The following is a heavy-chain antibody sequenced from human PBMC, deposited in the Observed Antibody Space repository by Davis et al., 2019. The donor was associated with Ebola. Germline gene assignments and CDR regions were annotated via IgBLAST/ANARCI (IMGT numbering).Heavy chain of an antibody. D-gene: IGHD6-6*01. J-gene: IGHJ4*02. Sequence: SVTVSCKASGYTFTSYAMYWLRQAPGQRLEWMGWINPGNGNTKYSQKSQGRVTMTADTSTSTAYMELRSLRSDDPAIYYCARYLDWSADRPFDYWGQGTLVTVSS. CDR1: GYTFTSYA. V-gene: IGHV1-3*01. CDR3: ARYLDWSADRPFDY. CDR2: INPGNGNT.